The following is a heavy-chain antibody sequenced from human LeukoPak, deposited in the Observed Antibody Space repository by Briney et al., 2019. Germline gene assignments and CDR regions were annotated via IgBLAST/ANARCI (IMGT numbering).Heavy chain of an antibody. J-gene: IGHJ4*02. Sequence: GGSLRLSCAASGFTFSSHWMHWVRQAPGKGLVWVSRINTAASSTSYADAVKGRFTISRDNAKNTVYLQMNSLKTEDTAVYYCTTDLAEFWSGYYTGIYWGQGTLVTVSS. CDR2: INTAASST. CDR1: GFTFSSHW. V-gene: IGHV3-74*01. D-gene: IGHD3-3*01. CDR3: TTDLAEFWSGYYTGIY.